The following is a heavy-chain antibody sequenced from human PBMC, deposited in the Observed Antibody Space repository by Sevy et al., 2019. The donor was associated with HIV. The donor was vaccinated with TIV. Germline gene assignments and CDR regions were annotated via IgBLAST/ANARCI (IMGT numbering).Heavy chain of an antibody. CDR2: FDPEDGET. Sequence: ASVKVSCKVSGYTLTGLSMHWVRQAPGKGLEWMGRFDPEDGETIYAQNFQGRDTLTEDTSRDTAYMELSSLRYEDTAVYYCATAREYYQDSSGYLDFWGQGTLVTVSS. J-gene: IGHJ4*02. V-gene: IGHV1-24*01. CDR1: GYTLTGLS. CDR3: ATAREYYQDSSGYLDF. D-gene: IGHD3-22*01.